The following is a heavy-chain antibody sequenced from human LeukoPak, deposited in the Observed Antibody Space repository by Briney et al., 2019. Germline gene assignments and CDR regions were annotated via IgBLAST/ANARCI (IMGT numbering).Heavy chain of an antibody. CDR2: INHSGST. CDR1: GGSFSGYY. D-gene: IGHD3-16*02. V-gene: IGHV4-34*01. CDR3: ARVLRLGELSLFDY. J-gene: IGHJ4*02. Sequence: SETLSLTCAVYGGSFSGYYWSWIRQPPGKGLEWIGEINHSGSTNYNPSPKSRVTISVDTSKNQFSLKLSSVTAADTAVYYCARVLRLGELSLFDYWGQGTLVTVSS.